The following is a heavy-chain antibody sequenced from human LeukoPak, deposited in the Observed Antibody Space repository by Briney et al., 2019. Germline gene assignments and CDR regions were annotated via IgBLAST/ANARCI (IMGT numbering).Heavy chain of an antibody. V-gene: IGHV4-39*01. CDR3: ARQTYDYVWGSYRYNPYYFDY. CDR1: AGSISSSSYY. CDR2: IYYSGST. Sequence: SETLSLTCTVSAGSISSSSYYWGWIRQPPGKGLEWIGSIYYSGSTYYNPSLKSRVTISVDTSKNQFSLKLSSVTAADTAVYYYARQTYDYVWGSYRYNPYYFDYWGQGTLVTVSS. D-gene: IGHD3-16*02. J-gene: IGHJ4*02.